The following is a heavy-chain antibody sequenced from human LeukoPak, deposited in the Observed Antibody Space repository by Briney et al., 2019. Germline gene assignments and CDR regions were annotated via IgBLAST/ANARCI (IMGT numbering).Heavy chain of an antibody. J-gene: IGHJ6*02. D-gene: IGHD4-17*01. CDR3: ARELSTVYYYCGMDV. CDR2: IWYDGSNK. CDR1: GFTFSSYG. Sequence: GRSLRLSCAASGFTFSSYGMHWVRQAPGKGLEWVAVIWYDGSNKYYADSVKGRFTISRDNSKNTLYLQMNSPRAEDTAVYYCARELSTVYYYCGMDVWGQGTTVTVSS. V-gene: IGHV3-33*01.